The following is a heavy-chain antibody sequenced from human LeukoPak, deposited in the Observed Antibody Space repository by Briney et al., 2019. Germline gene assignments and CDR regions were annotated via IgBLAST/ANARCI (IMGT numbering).Heavy chain of an antibody. J-gene: IGHJ4*02. CDR2: ISYDGSNK. D-gene: IGHD3-22*01. CDR1: GFTFSSYA. CDR3: ARDQVPQFYYDSTRGPFDY. Sequence: QAGGSLRLSCAASGFTFSSYAMHWVRQAPGKGLEWVAVISYDGSNKYYADSVKGRFTISRDNSKNTLYLQMNSLRAEDTAVYYCARDQVPQFYYDSTRGPFDYWGQGTLVTVSS. V-gene: IGHV3-30-3*01.